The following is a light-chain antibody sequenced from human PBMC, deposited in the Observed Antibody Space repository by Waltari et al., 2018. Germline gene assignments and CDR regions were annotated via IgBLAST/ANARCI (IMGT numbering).Light chain of an antibody. CDR3: QQYNNWPPLT. CDR1: QSISRH. CDR2: DAS. V-gene: IGKV3D-15*01. J-gene: IGKJ4*01. Sequence: CRASQSISRHVAWYHQKSGQAPRLLIFDASARATGIPARFSGSGAGTEFTLTISSLQSEDVGVYYCQQYNNWPPLTFGGGTKVEIK.